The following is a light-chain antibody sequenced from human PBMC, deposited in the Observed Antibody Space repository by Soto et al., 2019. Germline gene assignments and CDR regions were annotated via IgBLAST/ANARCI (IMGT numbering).Light chain of an antibody. CDR1: QSLYSSY. Sequence: EIVLTQSPATLSLSPGERATLSCGASQSLYSSYSACYQQKPGLAPSLLIYAASSRAAGIPDRFSGSGSGTDFSITISRLEPADFGVYYWQQYGSSPTYTFGQGTKLEIK. CDR3: QQYGSSPTYT. CDR2: AAS. V-gene: IGKV3D-20*01. J-gene: IGKJ2*01.